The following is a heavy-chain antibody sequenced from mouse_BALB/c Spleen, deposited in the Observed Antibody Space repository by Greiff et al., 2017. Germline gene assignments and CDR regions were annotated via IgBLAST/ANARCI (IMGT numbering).Heavy chain of an antibody. CDR1: GFTFSSFG. D-gene: IGHD1-2*01. J-gene: IGHJ3*01. CDR2: ISSGSSTI. V-gene: IGHV5-17*02. CDR3: ARWHYYGYGFAY. Sequence: EVQLVESGGGLVQPGGSRKLSCAASGFTFSSFGMHWVRQAPEKGLEWVAYISSGSSTIYYADTVKGRFTISRDNPKNTLFLQMTSLRSEDTAMYYCARWHYYGYGFAYWGQGTLVTVSA.